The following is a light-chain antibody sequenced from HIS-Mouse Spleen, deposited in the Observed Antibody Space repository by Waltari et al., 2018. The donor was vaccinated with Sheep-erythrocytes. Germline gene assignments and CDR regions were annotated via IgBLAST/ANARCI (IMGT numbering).Light chain of an antibody. CDR2: DVS. CDR1: SSDVGGYNF. V-gene: IGLV2-11*01. Sequence: QSALTQPRSVSGSPGQSVTLSCTVTSSDVGGYNFVPWYQQHPGKAPKLMIYDVSKWPSGVPDRFSGSKSGNTASLTISGLQAEDEADYYCCSYAGSYNHVFATGTKVTVL. J-gene: IGLJ1*01. CDR3: CSYAGSYNHV.